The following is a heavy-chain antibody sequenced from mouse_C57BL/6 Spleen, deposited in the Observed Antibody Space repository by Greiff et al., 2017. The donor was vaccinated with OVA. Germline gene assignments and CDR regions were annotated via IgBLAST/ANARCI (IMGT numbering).Heavy chain of an antibody. Sequence: EVKVVEPGGGLVKPGGSLKLSCAASGFTFSDYGMHWVRQAPEQGLEWVAYISSGCSTIYYADPVKGRFTFSRDTAKNTLFLQMTSLRSEDTAMYYCARPFITLNYVDYWGQGTTLTVSS. CDR1: GFTFSDYG. V-gene: IGHV5-17*01. J-gene: IGHJ2*01. CDR2: ISSGCSTI. CDR3: ARPFITLNYVDY. D-gene: IGHD1-1*01.